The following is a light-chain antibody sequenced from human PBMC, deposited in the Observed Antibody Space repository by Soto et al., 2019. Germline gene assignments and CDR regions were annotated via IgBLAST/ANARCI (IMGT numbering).Light chain of an antibody. CDR1: QDIGTF. Sequence: DIQMTQSPSSLSASVGDRVTITCRASQDIGTFLAWYQQKPGKVPKLLIFAASTLQSGVPSRFSGSGSRTDFTLAISSLQPEDFATYYCQQLNTCPRTFGPGTKVDIK. CDR3: QQLNTCPRT. J-gene: IGKJ3*01. V-gene: IGKV1-27*01. CDR2: AAS.